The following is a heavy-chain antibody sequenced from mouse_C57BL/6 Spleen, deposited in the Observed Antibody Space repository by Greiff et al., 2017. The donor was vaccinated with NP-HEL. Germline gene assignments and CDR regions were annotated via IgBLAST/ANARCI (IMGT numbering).Heavy chain of an antibody. CDR2: IDPSDSYT. D-gene: IGHD2-4*01. CDR1: GYTFTSYW. Sequence: QVQLQQPGAELVMPGASVKLSCKASGYTFTSYWMHWVKQRPGQGLEWIGEIDPSDSYTNYNQKFKGKSTLTVDKSSSTAYMHLSSLTSEDSAVYYCARSGGLRRTWFAYWGQGTLVTVSA. V-gene: IGHV1-69*01. J-gene: IGHJ3*01. CDR3: ARSGGLRRTWFAY.